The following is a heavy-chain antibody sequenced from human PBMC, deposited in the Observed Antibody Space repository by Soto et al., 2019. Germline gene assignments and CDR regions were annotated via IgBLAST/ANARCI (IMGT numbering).Heavy chain of an antibody. Sequence: GGSLRLSCAASGFSLNTYTMNWVRQAPGKGLEWISHISSDSGTIYYADSVEGRFTISRDNARNSLYLQMDSLRDEDTAVYYCARDLDYYGSRSPDAFDIWGQGTMVTVSS. CDR1: GFSLNTYT. CDR3: ARDLDYYGSRSPDAFDI. D-gene: IGHD3-10*01. J-gene: IGHJ3*02. CDR2: ISSDSGTI. V-gene: IGHV3-48*02.